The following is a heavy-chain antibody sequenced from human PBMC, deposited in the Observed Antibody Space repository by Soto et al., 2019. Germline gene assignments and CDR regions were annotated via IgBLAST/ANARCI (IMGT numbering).Heavy chain of an antibody. CDR1: GFTFTSYG. CDR2: ISGRGGTT. J-gene: IGHJ4*02. D-gene: IGHD4-4*01. V-gene: IGHV3-23*01. Sequence: GGSLRLSCAAPGFTFTSYGMVWVRQAPGKGLEWVTSISGRGGTTYYADSVKGRFTVSRDNSKNTVYLQMNSLRAEDTAVYYCAKGTRRDGYSNWGQGTLVTVSS. CDR3: AKGTRRDGYSN.